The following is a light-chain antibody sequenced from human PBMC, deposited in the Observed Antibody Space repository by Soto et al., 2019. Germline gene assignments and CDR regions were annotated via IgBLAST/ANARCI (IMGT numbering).Light chain of an antibody. Sequence: EIVLTQSPGTLSLSPGERATLSCKASQSVSSNFLAWYQHKPGQAPRLLIYGASYRATDIPSRFSGSGSGTDFTLTITRLEPEDFGVYYCQQYGTSPPTFGQGTKVEI. CDR3: QQYGTSPPT. CDR1: QSVSSNF. CDR2: GAS. V-gene: IGKV3-20*01. J-gene: IGKJ1*01.